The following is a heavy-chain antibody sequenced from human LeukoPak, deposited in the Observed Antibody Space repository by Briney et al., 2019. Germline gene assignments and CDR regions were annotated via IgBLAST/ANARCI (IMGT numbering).Heavy chain of an antibody. D-gene: IGHD2-2*02. CDR1: GFTFSSYW. Sequence: PGGSLRLSCAASGFTFSSYWMSWVRQAPGKGLEWVANIKQDGSENYYVDSVKGRFTISRDNAKNSLYLQMNSLRAEDTAVYYCARDIVVVPAAIYPGYYYYYMDVWGKGTTVTVSS. CDR2: IKQDGSEN. J-gene: IGHJ6*03. CDR3: ARDIVVVPAAIYPGYYYYYMDV. V-gene: IGHV3-7*01.